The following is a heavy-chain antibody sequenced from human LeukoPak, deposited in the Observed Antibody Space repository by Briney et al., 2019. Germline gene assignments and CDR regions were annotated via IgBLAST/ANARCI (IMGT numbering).Heavy chain of an antibody. J-gene: IGHJ4*02. D-gene: IGHD2-2*02. CDR1: GYSFTNYW. CDR2: IYPGDSDT. V-gene: IGHV5-51*01. CDR3: ARLYCSSASCYTGSSYYFDY. Sequence: GESLKISCKGSGYSFTNYWIAWVRQMPGKRLEWMGIIYPGDSDTRYSPSFQGQVTISVDKSISTAYLQWSSLRVSDIAMYYCARLYCSSASCYTGSSYYFDYWGQGTLVTVSS.